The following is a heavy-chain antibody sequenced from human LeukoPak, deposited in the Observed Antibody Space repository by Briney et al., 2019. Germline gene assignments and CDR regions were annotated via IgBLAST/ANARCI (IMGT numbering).Heavy chain of an antibody. CDR1: GFTFDDYA. CDR3: AKGGYDLDYYFDY. J-gene: IGHJ4*02. Sequence: GGTLRLSCAASGFTFDDYAMHWVRQAPGKGLEWVSGISWNSGNIGYADSVKGRFTISRDNAKNSLFLQMNSLRAEDTAFYYCAKGGYDLDYYFDYWGQGTLVTVSS. CDR2: ISWNSGNI. V-gene: IGHV3-9*01. D-gene: IGHD2-2*01.